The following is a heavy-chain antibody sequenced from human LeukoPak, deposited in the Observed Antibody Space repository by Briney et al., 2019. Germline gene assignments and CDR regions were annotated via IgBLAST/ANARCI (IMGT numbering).Heavy chain of an antibody. CDR3: ARGAHYHDSSEGFDY. CDR1: GYTFTGYY. J-gene: IGHJ4*02. D-gene: IGHD3-22*01. Sequence: ASVKVSRKASGYTFTGYYMHWVRQAPGQGLEWMGWINPNSGGTIYAQKFQGRVTMTRDTSISTAYMELSRLRSDDTAVYYCARGAHYHDSSEGFDYWGQGTLVTVSS. CDR2: INPNSGGT. V-gene: IGHV1-2*02.